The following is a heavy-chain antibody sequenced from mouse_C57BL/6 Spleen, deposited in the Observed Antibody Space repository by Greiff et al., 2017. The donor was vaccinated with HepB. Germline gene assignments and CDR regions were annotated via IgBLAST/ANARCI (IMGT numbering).Heavy chain of an antibody. V-gene: IGHV1-52*01. CDR2: IDPSDSET. Sequence: QVQLKQPGAELVRPGSSVKLSCKASGYTFTSYWMHWVKQRPIQGLEWIGNIDPSDSETHYNQKFKDKATLTVDKSSSTAYMQLSSLTSEDSAVYYCARGGGLRHAMDYWGQGTSVTVPS. D-gene: IGHD2-4*01. CDR3: ARGGGLRHAMDY. J-gene: IGHJ4*01. CDR1: GYTFTSYW.